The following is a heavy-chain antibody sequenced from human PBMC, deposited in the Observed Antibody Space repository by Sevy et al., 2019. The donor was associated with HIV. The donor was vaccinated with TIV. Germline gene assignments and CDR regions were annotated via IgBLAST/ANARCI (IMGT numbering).Heavy chain of an antibody. J-gene: IGHJ4*02. CDR2: IRSKAYGGTT. CDR1: GFTFGDYA. CDR3: TRDLYYYGSGSFSFDY. D-gene: IGHD3-10*01. Sequence: GGSLRLSCTASGFTFGDYAMSWFRQAPGKGLEWVGFIRSKAYGGTTEYAASVKGGLPISRDDSKSIAYLQMNSLKTEDTAVYYCTRDLYYYGSGSFSFDYWGQGTLVTVSS. V-gene: IGHV3-49*03.